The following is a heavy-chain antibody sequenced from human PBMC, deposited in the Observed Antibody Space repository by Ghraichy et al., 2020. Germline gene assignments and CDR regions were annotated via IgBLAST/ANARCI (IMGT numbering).Heavy chain of an antibody. V-gene: IGHV3-23*01. CDR3: AKVPTISDGGDDH. J-gene: IGHJ4*02. Sequence: SLRLSCAASGFTFSSYAMSWVRQAPGKGLEWVSAISGIGDITKYADSVKGRFTVSRDNSKNTLYLQMNSLRAEDTAVYYCAKVPTISDGGDDHWGQGTLVTVSS. D-gene: IGHD3-9*01. CDR1: GFTFSSYA. CDR2: ISGIGDIT.